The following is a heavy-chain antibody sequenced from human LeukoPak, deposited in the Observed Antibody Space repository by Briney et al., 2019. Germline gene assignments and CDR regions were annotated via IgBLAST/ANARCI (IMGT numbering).Heavy chain of an antibody. J-gene: IGHJ4*02. CDR2: ISGSGSST. CDR1: GFTFSSYA. Sequence: GGSLRLSCAASGFTFSSYAMSWVRQAPGKGLEWVSAISGSGSSTYYADSVKGRFTISRDNSKNTLYLQMNSLRAEDTALYYCAKRDGYNSNPLKGWGQGTLVTVSS. D-gene: IGHD5-24*01. CDR3: AKRDGYNSNPLKG. V-gene: IGHV3-23*01.